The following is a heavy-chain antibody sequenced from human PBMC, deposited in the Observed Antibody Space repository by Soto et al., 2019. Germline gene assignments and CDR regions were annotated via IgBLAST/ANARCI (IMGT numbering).Heavy chain of an antibody. D-gene: IGHD6-19*01. CDR1: GFTFSSYA. CDR3: AKEYSSGWDYFDY. V-gene: IGHV3-23*01. Sequence: EVQLLESGGGLVQPGGSLRLSCAASGFTFSSYAMSWVRQAPGKVLEWVSTISGSDGSTYYADSVKGRFTISRDNSKNTLYLQMNSLRAEDTAVYYCAKEYSSGWDYFDYGGQGPLVTVSS. CDR2: ISGSDGST. J-gene: IGHJ4*02.